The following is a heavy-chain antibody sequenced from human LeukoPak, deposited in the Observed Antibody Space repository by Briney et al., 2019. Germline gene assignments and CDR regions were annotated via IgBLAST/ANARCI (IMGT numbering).Heavy chain of an antibody. D-gene: IGHD2-15*01. Sequence: PWASVNVSCKASGGTFSSYAISWVRQAPGQGLEWMGGIIPIFGTANYAQKFQGRVTITADKSTSTAYMELSSLRSEDTAVYYCARATKGRFPVDYWGQGTLVTVSS. V-gene: IGHV1-69*06. J-gene: IGHJ4*02. CDR1: GGTFSSYA. CDR2: IIPIFGTA. CDR3: ARATKGRFPVDY.